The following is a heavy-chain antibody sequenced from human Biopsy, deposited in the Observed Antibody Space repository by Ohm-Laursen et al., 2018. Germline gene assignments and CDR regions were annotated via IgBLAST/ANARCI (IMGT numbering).Heavy chain of an antibody. D-gene: IGHD4/OR15-4a*01. CDR1: GYTFTGHS. CDR3: ARASAYGVFDV. V-gene: IGHV1-2*06. J-gene: IGHJ3*01. CDR2: IDPNSDDT. Sequence: ASVKVSCKASGYTFTGHSCHWVRQAPGQRLEWVGRIDPNSDDTKYAQKFQGRIAMTTDTSITTAYLEVSSLTSDDAAVYFSARASAYGVFDVWGQGTIVTVSS.